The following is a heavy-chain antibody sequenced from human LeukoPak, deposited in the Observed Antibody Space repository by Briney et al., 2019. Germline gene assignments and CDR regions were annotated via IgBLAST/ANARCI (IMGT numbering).Heavy chain of an antibody. J-gene: IGHJ4*02. D-gene: IGHD3-22*01. CDR3: AKGTDYYDSSGPSDY. CDR1: GFTFSSYA. CDR2: ISGSGGST. Sequence: GGSLRLSCAASGFTFSSYAMSWVRQAPGKGLEWVSAISGSGGSTYYADSMKGRFTISRDNSKNTLYLQMNSLRAEDTAVYYCAKGTDYYDSSGPSDYWGQGTLVTVSS. V-gene: IGHV3-23*01.